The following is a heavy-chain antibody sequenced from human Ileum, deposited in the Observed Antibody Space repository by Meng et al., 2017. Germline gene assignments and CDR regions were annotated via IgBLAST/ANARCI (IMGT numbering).Heavy chain of an antibody. CDR1: GFTFSAYW. J-gene: IGHJ5*02. D-gene: IGHD5-24*01. CDR3: ARDRSQFAGGRDNWFDP. Sequence: GGSLRLSCAASGFTFSAYWMSWVRQAPGKGLEWVANIRQDGSEKNYVDSVKGRFTISRDHAKNSLYLQMDSLRVEDTAVYYCARDRSQFAGGRDNWFDPWGRGTLVTVSS. CDR2: IRQDGSEK. V-gene: IGHV3-7*01.